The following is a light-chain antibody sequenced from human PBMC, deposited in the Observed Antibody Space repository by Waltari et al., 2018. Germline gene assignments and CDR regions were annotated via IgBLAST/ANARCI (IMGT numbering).Light chain of an antibody. Sequence: EIVLTQSPVTLSLSPGGGATLACKSSQGVGDFLAWYQQRPGQAPRLLIYDASLRAAGIPASFSGIGSGTDFTLTISSLESEDSAVYFCQQRNSWPLTFGPGTTV. CDR1: QGVGDF. J-gene: IGKJ3*01. V-gene: IGKV3-11*01. CDR2: DAS. CDR3: QQRNSWPLT.